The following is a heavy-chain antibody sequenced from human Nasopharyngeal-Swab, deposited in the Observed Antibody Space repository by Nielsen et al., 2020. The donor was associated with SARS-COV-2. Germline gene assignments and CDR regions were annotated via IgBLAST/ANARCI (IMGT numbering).Heavy chain of an antibody. CDR2: INPSGGST. V-gene: IGHV1-46*01. CDR3: ARDQAARLSHAGY. CDR1: GYTFTSYY. D-gene: IGHD6-6*01. Sequence: ASVKVSCKASGYTFTSYYMHWLRQATGQGLEWMGLINPSGGSTSYAQKFQGRVTMTRDTSTSTVYMELSSLRSEDTAVYYCARDQAARLSHAGYWGQGTLVTVSS. J-gene: IGHJ4*02.